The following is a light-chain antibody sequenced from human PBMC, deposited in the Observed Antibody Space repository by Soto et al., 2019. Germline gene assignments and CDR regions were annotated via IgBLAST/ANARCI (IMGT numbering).Light chain of an antibody. CDR1: QGIAPY. Sequence: DVQMTQSPSSLSAFVGDRVTITCRASQGIAPYLAWFQQKPGKVPKLLIYATSTLQSGVPSRFSGSGSGTDFTLTISSLQPEDVATFYCQKYNTYPLTFGGGTKVEIK. V-gene: IGKV1-27*01. J-gene: IGKJ4*01. CDR2: ATS. CDR3: QKYNTYPLT.